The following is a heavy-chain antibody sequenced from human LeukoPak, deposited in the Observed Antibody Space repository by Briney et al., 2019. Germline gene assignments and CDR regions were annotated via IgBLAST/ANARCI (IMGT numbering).Heavy chain of an antibody. CDR1: GGTISSYY. Sequence: SETLCLTCTVSGGTISSYYWSWIRQPPGKGLEWVGYIYYSGSTNYNPSLKSRVTISVDTSKNQFSLKLSSVTAADTAVYYCARVDLIPNSGIDYWGTGTTVTVSS. D-gene: IGHD2-21*01. CDR2: IYYSGST. CDR3: ARVDLIPNSGIDY. J-gene: IGHJ6*04. V-gene: IGHV4-59*01.